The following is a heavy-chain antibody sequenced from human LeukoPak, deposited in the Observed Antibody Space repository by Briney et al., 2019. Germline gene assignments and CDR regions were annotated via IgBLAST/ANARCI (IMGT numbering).Heavy chain of an antibody. Sequence: SVKVSCKASGGTFSSYAISWVRQAPGQGLEWMGRIIPILGIANYAQKFQGRVTITADKSTSTAYMELSSLRSEDTAVYYCARVSEQQLVDYWGQGTLVTVSS. CDR3: ARVSEQQLVDY. V-gene: IGHV1-69*04. J-gene: IGHJ4*02. D-gene: IGHD6-13*01. CDR2: IIPILGIA. CDR1: GGTFSSYA.